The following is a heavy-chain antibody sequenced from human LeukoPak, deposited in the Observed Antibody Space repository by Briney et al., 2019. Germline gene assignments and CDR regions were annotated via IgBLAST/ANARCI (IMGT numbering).Heavy chain of an antibody. V-gene: IGHV4-34*01. CDR2: INHSGST. Sequence: KPSETLSLTCAVYGGSFSGYYWSWIRQPPGKGLEWIGEINHSGSTNYNPSLKSRVTISVDTSKNQFSLKLSSVTAADTAVYYCARSSSGWSNFDYWGQGTLVTVSS. CDR1: GGSFSGYY. D-gene: IGHD6-19*01. J-gene: IGHJ4*02. CDR3: ARSSSGWSNFDY.